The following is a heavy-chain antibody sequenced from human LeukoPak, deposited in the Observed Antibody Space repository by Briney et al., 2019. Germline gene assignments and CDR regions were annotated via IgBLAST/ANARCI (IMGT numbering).Heavy chain of an antibody. V-gene: IGHV4-31*03. CDR2: IYSSEST. J-gene: IGHJ4*02. D-gene: IGHD4-17*01. Sequence: PSETLSLTCTVSGGSISSAGYYWTWIRRHPGKGLECIGYIYSSESTYYDPSLKSRVTISGDTSKNQFSLNLSSVTAADTAVYYCARGRDYGYFDYWGQGALVTVSS. CDR1: GGSISSAGYY. CDR3: ARGRDYGYFDY.